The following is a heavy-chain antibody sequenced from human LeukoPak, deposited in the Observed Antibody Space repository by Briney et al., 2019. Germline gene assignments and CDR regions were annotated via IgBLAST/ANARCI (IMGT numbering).Heavy chain of an antibody. CDR3: AKGSEWEPTRYYFDY. D-gene: IGHD1-26*01. CDR2: ISWNSGSI. CDR1: GFTFDDYA. Sequence: PGGSLRLSCAASGFTFDDYAMHWVRQAPGKGLEWVSGISWNSGSIGYADSVKGRFTITRDNAKNSLYLQMNSLRAEDTALYYCAKGSEWEPTRYYFDYWGQGTLVTVSS. V-gene: IGHV3-9*01. J-gene: IGHJ4*02.